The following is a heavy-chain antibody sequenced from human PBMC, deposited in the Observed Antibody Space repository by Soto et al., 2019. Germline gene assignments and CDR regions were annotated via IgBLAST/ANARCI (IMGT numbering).Heavy chain of an antibody. V-gene: IGHV1-2*02. D-gene: IGHD1-26*01. CDR1: GYTFTDYY. CDR3: ARMSEGAGVFFDY. CDR2: INPNIGVT. J-gene: IGHJ4*02. Sequence: ASVKVSCKASGYTFTDYYMHWVRQAPGQGLEWLGWINPNIGVTNSAQKFQGRVTMTRETSMSTAYMELSRLRFDETAVYYCARMSEGAGVFFDYWVKGALVTVS.